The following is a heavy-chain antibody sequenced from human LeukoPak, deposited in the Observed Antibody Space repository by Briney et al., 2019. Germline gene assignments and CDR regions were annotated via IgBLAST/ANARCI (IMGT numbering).Heavy chain of an antibody. J-gene: IGHJ4*02. V-gene: IGHV1-8*03. CDR3: ARRSAYGSGSYYVDY. CDR2: MNPNSGNT. Sequence: ASVKVSCKASGFTFTSYDINWVRQATGQGLEWIGWMNPNSGNTGYAQKFQGRVTITRNTSITTTYMELSSLRSEDTAVYYCARRSAYGSGSYYVDYWGQGTLVTVSS. CDR1: GFTFTSYD. D-gene: IGHD3-10*01.